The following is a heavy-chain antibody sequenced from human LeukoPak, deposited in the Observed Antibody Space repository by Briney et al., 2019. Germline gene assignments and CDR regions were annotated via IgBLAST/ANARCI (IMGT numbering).Heavy chain of an antibody. CDR3: AREHMYSGSSYYFDY. Sequence: ASVNVSRKASGGTFSSYAISWVRQAPGQGLEWMGGIIPIFGTANYAQKFQGRVTITADESTSTAYMELSSLRSEDTAVYYCAREHMYSGSSYYFDYWGQGTLVTVSS. V-gene: IGHV1-69*13. CDR1: GGTFSSYA. J-gene: IGHJ4*02. CDR2: IIPIFGTA. D-gene: IGHD1-26*01.